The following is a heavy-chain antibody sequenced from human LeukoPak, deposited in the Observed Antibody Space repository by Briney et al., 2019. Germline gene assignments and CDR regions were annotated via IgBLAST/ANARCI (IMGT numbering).Heavy chain of an antibody. V-gene: IGHV4-39*07. CDR1: GGSISSSSYY. CDR3: VRGGDLTSWLYY. CDR2: IYHSGST. J-gene: IGHJ4*02. D-gene: IGHD2-21*02. Sequence: SETLSLTCTVSGGSISSSSYYWGWIRQPPGKGLEWIGSIYHSGSTYYNPSLKSRVTISVDTSTNQFSLKLSSVTAADTAVYYCVRGGDLTSWLYYWGQGTLVTVSS.